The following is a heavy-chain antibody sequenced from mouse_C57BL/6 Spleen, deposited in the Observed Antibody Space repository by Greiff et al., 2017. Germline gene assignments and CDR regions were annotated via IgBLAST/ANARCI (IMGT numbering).Heavy chain of an antibody. V-gene: IGHV1-82*01. D-gene: IGHD2-4*01. CDR2: IYPGDGDT. J-gene: IGHJ2*01. CDR1: GYAFSSSW. CDR3: ARSSYDYDEGDFDY. Sequence: QVQLQQSGPELVKPGASVKISCKASGYAFSSSWMNWVKQRPGKGLEWIGRIYPGDGDTNYNGKFKGKATLTADKSSSTAYMQLSSLTSEDSAVYFCARSSYDYDEGDFDYWGQGTTLTVSS.